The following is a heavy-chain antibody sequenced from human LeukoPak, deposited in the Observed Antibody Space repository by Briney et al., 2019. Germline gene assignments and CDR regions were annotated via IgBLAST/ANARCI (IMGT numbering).Heavy chain of an antibody. V-gene: IGHV3-30*04. Sequence: GGSLRLSCAASGFTFSKYAMHWVRQAPGKGLEWVAIISYDGSNEYFADSVKGRFTISRDNSKNTLYLQMNSLRAEDTAVYYCAKCLGSGWYASSDWGQGTLVTVSS. CDR1: GFTFSKYA. J-gene: IGHJ4*02. CDR2: ISYDGSNE. CDR3: AKCLGSGWYASSD. D-gene: IGHD6-13*01.